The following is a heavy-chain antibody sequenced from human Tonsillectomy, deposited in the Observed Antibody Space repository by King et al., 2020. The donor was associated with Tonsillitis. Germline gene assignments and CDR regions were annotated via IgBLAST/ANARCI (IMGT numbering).Heavy chain of an antibody. D-gene: IGHD3-22*01. J-gene: IGHJ4*01. CDR1: GFTFSSYA. V-gene: IGHV3-23*04. CDR2: ISGSGGST. CDR3: AKEPHSYDSSGYYPDAY. Sequence: VQLVESGGGLVQPGGSLRLSCAASGFTFSSYAMSWVRQAPGKGLEWVSAISGSGGSTYYADSVKGRFTISRDNSKNTLYLQMNSLRAEDTAVYYCAKEPHSYDSSGYYPDAYWGHVTLVTVSS.